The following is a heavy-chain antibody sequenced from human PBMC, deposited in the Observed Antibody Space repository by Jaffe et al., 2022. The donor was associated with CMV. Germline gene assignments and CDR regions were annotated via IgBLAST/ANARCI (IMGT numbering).Heavy chain of an antibody. Sequence: QVQLVQSGAEVKKPGSSVKVSCKASGGTFSSYAISWVRQAPGQGLEWMGRIIPILGIANYAQKFQGRVTITADKSTSTAYMELSSLRSEDTAVYYCASGDITMIVVAFDYWGQGTLVTVSS. CDR2: IIPILGIA. J-gene: IGHJ4*02. CDR1: GGTFSSYA. V-gene: IGHV1-69*09. D-gene: IGHD3-22*01. CDR3: ASGDITMIVVAFDY.